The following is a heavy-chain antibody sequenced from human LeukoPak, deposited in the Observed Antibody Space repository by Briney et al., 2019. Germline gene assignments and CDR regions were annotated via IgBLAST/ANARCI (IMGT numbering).Heavy chain of an antibody. CDR2: INSDGSIT. CDR1: GFTFSSYA. V-gene: IGHV3-74*01. D-gene: IGHD3-22*01. CDR3: ARATYYYDSSGYRAVYYFDY. Sequence: GGSLRLSCAASGFTFSSYAMSWVRQAPGKGLVWVSSINSDGSITTYADSVKGRFTISRDNAKNTLYLQMNSLRAEDTAVYYCARATYYYDSSGYRAVYYFDYWGQGTLVTVSS. J-gene: IGHJ4*02.